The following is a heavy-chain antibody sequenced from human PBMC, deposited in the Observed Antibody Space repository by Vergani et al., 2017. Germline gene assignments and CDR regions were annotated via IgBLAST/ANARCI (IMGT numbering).Heavy chain of an antibody. D-gene: IGHD3-22*01. CDR2: ISSSGSTI. Sequence: QVQLVESGGGLVKPGGSLRLSCAASGFTFSDYYMSWIRQAPGKGLEWVSYISSSGSTIYYADSVKGRFTISRDNAKNSLYLQMNSLRAEDTAVYYCTTVLPGVFATMIVVVDAYDIWGQGTMVTVSS. V-gene: IGHV3-11*01. CDR1: GFTFSDYY. CDR3: TTVLPGVFATMIVVVDAYDI. J-gene: IGHJ3*02.